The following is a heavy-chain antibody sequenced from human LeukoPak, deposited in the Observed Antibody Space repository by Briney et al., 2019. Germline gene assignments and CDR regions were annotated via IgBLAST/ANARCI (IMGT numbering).Heavy chain of an antibody. V-gene: IGHV4-38-2*02. D-gene: IGHD3-3*01. CDR1: GYSISSGYY. J-gene: IGHJ5*02. CDR2: IYHSGST. Sequence: SETLSLTCNVSGYSISSGYYWGWIRQPPGKGLEWIGSIYHSGSTYYNPSLKSRVTISVDTSKNQFSLKLSSVTAADTAVYYCARETAYYDLWSGGTYNWFDPWGQGTLVTVSS. CDR3: ARETAYYDLWSGGTYNWFDP.